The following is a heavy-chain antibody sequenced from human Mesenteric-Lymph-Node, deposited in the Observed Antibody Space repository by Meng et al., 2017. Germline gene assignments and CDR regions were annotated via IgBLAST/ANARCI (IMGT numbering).Heavy chain of an antibody. V-gene: IGHV3-30*01. J-gene: IGHJ4*02. CDR1: GFTLSGYA. D-gene: IGHD6-13*01. Sequence: GGSLRLSCAASGFTLSGYAMHWVRQAPGKGLEWVAVVSYDGSHTYYADSVKGRFTISRDNSRNTLYLEMNSLRFEDTAVYYCARDHSSTWYSILAYWGQGTRVTVSS. CDR3: ARDHSSTWYSILAY. CDR2: VSYDGSHT.